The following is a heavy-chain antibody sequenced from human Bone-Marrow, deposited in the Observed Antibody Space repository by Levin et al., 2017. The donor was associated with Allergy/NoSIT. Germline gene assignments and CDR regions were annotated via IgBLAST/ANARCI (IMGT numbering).Heavy chain of an antibody. CDR2: TRNKANSYTT. CDR3: ARASRSYYFDY. D-gene: IGHD6-6*01. Sequence: AGGSLRLSCAASGFTFSDHYMDWVRQAPGKGLEWVGRTRNKANSYTTEYAASVKGRFTISRDDSKNSLYLQMNSLKTEDTAVYYCARASRSYYFDYWGQGALVTVSS. V-gene: IGHV3-72*01. CDR1: GFTFSDHY. J-gene: IGHJ4*02.